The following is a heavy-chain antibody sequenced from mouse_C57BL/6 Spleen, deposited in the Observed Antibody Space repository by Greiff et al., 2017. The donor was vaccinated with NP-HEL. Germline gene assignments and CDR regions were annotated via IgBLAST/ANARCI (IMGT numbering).Heavy chain of an antibody. CDR1: GYAFSSSW. J-gene: IGHJ3*01. Sequence: LQQSGPELVKPGASVKISCKASGYAFSSSWMNWVKQRPGKGLEWIGRIYPGDGDTNYNGKFKGKATLTADKSSSTAYMQLSSLTSEDSAVYFCARLLDRFAYWGQGTLVTVSA. CDR3: ARLLDRFAY. V-gene: IGHV1-82*01. CDR2: IYPGDGDT.